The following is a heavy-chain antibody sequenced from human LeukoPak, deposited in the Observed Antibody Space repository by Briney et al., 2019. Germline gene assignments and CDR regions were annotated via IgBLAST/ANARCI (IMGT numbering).Heavy chain of an antibody. CDR1: GYTFTVHY. CDR2: IKPDSGAT. J-gene: IGHJ4*02. Sequence: GASLKLSCKASGYTFTVHYLHWLRQAPGQGLEWMGWIKPDSGATNFAHNFQGRVTLTSDTPINTAYMELSSLTSDDTAMYYCARDHDYGPDYWGRGTLATVSA. D-gene: IGHD4/OR15-4a*01. CDR3: ARDHDYGPDY. V-gene: IGHV1-2*02.